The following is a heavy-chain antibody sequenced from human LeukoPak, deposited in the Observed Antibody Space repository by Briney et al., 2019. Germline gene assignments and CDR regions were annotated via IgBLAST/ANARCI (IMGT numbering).Heavy chain of an antibody. CDR3: ARHVHYGDYVLSP. Sequence: GESLKISCKGSGFSFTSYWIGWVRQMPGKGLEWMGIIYPSDSDTKYSPSFQGQVTISADKSISTAYLQWSSLKASDTAMYYCARHVHYGDYVLSPWGQGTLVTVSS. CDR1: GFSFTSYW. J-gene: IGHJ5*02. V-gene: IGHV5-51*01. D-gene: IGHD4-17*01. CDR2: IYPSDSDT.